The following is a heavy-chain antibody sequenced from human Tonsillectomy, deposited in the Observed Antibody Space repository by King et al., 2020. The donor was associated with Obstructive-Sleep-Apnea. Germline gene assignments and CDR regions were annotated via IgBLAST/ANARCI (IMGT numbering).Heavy chain of an antibody. CDR3: ARSTSVGTTPFDY. Sequence: VQLVQSGAEVRKPGASVKVSCKASGYTFTGYDINWVRQSTGQGLEWIGWINAKSGITGSAQKFLGRVTLTTNTSINTAYLDLRTLRSEDTAVYYCARSTSVGTTPFDYWGQGTLVTVSS. V-gene: IGHV1-8*01. CDR1: GYTFTGYD. J-gene: IGHJ4*02. D-gene: IGHD1-7*01. CDR2: INAKSGIT.